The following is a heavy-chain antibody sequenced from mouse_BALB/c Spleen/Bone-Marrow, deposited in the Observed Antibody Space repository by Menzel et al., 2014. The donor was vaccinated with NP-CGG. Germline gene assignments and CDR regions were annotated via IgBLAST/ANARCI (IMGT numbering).Heavy chain of an antibody. V-gene: IGHV5-17*02. CDR1: GFTFSSFG. D-gene: IGHD2-2*01. CDR2: ISSGISNI. CDR3: ARWGYYYAMDY. J-gene: IGHJ4*01. Sequence: EVKLVESGGGLVQPGGSRKLSCAASGFTFSSFGMHWVRRAPEKGLEWVAYISSGISNINYADTVKGRFTISRDNPKNNLFLQMTSLRSEDTARYYCARWGYYYAMDYWGQGTSVTVSS.